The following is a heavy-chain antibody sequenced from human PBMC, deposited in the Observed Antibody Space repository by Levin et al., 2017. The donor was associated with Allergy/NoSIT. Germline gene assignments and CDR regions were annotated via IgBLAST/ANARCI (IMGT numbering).Heavy chain of an antibody. CDR2: IGGSGDSA. D-gene: IGHD6-13*01. V-gene: IGHV3-23*01. Sequence: GESLKISCAASGFIFRNYVMTWLRQSPRKGLEWVSSIGGSGDSAYYADSVKGRFTVSRDNSKNTLYLQMSSLGAEDTAVYYCAKQFEWGSSWYAFDHWGQGTLVTVSS. CDR3: AKQFEWGSSWYAFDH. J-gene: IGHJ4*02. CDR1: GFIFRNYV.